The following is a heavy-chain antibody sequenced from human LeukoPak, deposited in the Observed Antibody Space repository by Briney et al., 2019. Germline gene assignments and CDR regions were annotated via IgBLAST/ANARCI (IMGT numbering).Heavy chain of an antibody. CDR1: GFIFSDYW. V-gene: IGHV3-7*01. J-gene: IGHJ4*01. Sequence: GGSLRLSCVASGFIFSDYWMNWVRQVPGEGLEWVANINEDGSVQDYVHSVRGRFTISRDNAKNPMYLQMNSLRAEDTAIYYCASRESSMSRSHWGHGTLVTVPS. CDR2: INEDGSVQ. CDR3: ASRESSMSRSH. D-gene: IGHD2/OR15-2a*01.